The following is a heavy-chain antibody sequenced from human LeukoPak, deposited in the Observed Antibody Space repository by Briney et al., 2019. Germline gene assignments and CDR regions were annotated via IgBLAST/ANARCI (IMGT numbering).Heavy chain of an antibody. V-gene: IGHV3-7*01. CDR3: ARDRVGNWYYYDSSGYYYPSTFDY. D-gene: IGHD3-22*01. J-gene: IGHJ4*02. CDR1: GFTFSSYE. CDR2: IKQDGSEK. Sequence: GGSLRLSCAASGFTFSSYEMNWVRQAPGKGLEWVANIKQDGSEKYYVDSVKGRFTISRDNAKNSLYLQMNSLRAEDTAVYYCARDRVGNWYYYDSSGYYYPSTFDYWGQGTLVTVSS.